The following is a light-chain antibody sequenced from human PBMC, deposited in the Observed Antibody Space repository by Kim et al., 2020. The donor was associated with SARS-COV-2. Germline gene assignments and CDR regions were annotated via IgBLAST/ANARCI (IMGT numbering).Light chain of an antibody. J-gene: IGKJ5*01. CDR1: QSVSSN. V-gene: IGKV3-15*01. CDR2: GAS. Sequence: EIVMTQSPATLSVSPGERATLSCRASQSVSSNLAWYQQKPGQAPRLLIYGASTRATGIPARFSGSGSGTEFTLTISSLQSEDFAVYYCQQDNNWPPITFGQGKRLEIK. CDR3: QQDNNWPPIT.